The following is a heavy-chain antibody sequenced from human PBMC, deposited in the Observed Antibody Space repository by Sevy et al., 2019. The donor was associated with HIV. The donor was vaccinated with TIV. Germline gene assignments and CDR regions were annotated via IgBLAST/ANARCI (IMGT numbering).Heavy chain of an antibody. V-gene: IGHV3-74*01. CDR2: INSHGTIT. CDR3: ARGQLLQFLEWPSYSLDV. D-gene: IGHD3-3*01. CDR1: GFTFSSHW. J-gene: IGHJ6*02. Sequence: GGSLRLSCAASGFTFSSHWMFWVRQAPGKGLMWVSHINSHGTITNYADSVKGRFAISRDNAKNTVYLRMDSLRADDTAVYYCARGQLLQFLEWPSYSLDVWGQGTTVTVSS.